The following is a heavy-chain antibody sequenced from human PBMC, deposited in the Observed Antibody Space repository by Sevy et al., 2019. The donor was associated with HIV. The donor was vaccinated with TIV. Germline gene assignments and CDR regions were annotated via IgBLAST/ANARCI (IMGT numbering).Heavy chain of an antibody. D-gene: IGHD3-22*01. J-gene: IGHJ3*02. CDR1: GYTFGDYY. Sequence: ASVKVSCKASGYTFGDYYIHWVRQAPGQGLEWLGWINPDSGDTDYARKFQDSVTMTRDTSTRTAHMELSRLRSDDTAVYFCARVDNSGHAFDIWGQGTMVTVSS. CDR2: INPDSGDT. V-gene: IGHV1-2*04. CDR3: ARVDNSGHAFDI.